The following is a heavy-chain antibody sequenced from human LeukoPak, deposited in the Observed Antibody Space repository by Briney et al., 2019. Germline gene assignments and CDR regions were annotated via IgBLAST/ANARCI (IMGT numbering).Heavy chain of an antibody. Sequence: GGSLRLSCAASGFTFSSYSMNWVRQAPGKGLEWVSSISSSSSYIYYADSVKGRFTISRDNAKNSLYLQMNSLRAEDTAVYYCARKGVEMATITFGYWGQGTLVTVSS. CDR1: GFTFSSYS. D-gene: IGHD5-24*01. J-gene: IGHJ4*02. V-gene: IGHV3-21*01. CDR3: ARKGVEMATITFGY. CDR2: ISSSSSYI.